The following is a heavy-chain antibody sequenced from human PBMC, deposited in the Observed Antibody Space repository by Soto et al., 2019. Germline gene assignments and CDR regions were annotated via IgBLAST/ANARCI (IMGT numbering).Heavy chain of an antibody. Sequence: GGSLRLSCAASGFAFSSYTMSWVRQAPGKGLEWVSALSASGGSTYDAHSVKGRFTISRDNSKNMLYLQMNSLRVDDTAIYYCAKDRVGVGLTGAFDIWGQGTMVTVSS. D-gene: IGHD1-26*01. CDR1: GFAFSSYT. V-gene: IGHV3-23*01. CDR3: AKDRVGVGLTGAFDI. J-gene: IGHJ3*02. CDR2: LSASGGST.